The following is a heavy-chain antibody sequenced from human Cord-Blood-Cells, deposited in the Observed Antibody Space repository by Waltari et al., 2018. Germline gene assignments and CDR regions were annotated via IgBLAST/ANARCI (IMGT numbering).Heavy chain of an antibody. CDR3: ARDSGDPFDY. J-gene: IGHJ4*02. CDR2: KREDGSEK. CDR1: GFPFRSYW. D-gene: IGHD1-26*01. V-gene: IGHV3-7*01. Sequence: VQLVESGGGLVQPGGCLRLPCAASGFPFRSYWMCWVRQAPGKGLEWVAYKREDGSEKYYVNSVKGRFTIARDNAKNSLYLQMNSLRAEDTAVYYCARDSGDPFDYWGQGNLVAVSS.